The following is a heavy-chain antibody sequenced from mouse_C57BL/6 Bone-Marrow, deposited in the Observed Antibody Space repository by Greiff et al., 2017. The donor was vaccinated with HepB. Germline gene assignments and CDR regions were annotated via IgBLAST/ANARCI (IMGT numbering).Heavy chain of an antibody. D-gene: IGHD2-4*01. CDR2: ISSGGSYT. CDR3: ASIYYDYEDY. Sequence: DVKLVESGGDLVKPGGSLKLSCAASGFTFSSYGMSWVRQTPDKRLEWVATISSGGSYTYYPDSVKGRFTISRDNAKNTLYLQMSSLKSEDTAMYYCASIYYDYEDYWGQGTTLTVSS. J-gene: IGHJ2*01. CDR1: GFTFSSYG. V-gene: IGHV5-6*02.